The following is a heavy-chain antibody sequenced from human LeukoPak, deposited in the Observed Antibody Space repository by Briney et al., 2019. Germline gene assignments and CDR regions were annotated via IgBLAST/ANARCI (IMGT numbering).Heavy chain of an antibody. CDR3: AKDRGSGWSFDY. Sequence: GGSLRLSCAASGFSFSSYSMNWVRQAPGKGLEWVSYISISSSPIYYADSVKGRLTVSRDNSKNTLYLQMNSLRADDTAIYYCAKDRGSGWSFDYWGQGTLVTVSS. V-gene: IGHV3-48*01. CDR2: ISISSSPI. CDR1: GFSFSSYS. J-gene: IGHJ4*02. D-gene: IGHD6-19*01.